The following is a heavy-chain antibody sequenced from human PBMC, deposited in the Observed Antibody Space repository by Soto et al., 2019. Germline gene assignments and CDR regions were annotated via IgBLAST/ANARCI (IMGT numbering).Heavy chain of an antibody. J-gene: IGHJ4*02. CDR1: GYPFSTYG. CDR2: SVANSGNR. CDR3: ARVAGYCSGNRFFDN. V-gene: IGHV1-18*01. D-gene: IGHD2-2*03. Sequence: QVQLVQSGAEVTKPGASVKVSCKTSGYPFSTYGLSWVRQAPGQGLEWMGWSVANSGNRIYAQKLQGRVTMYTDRSTNTGYMELLSLTADDSDLDYCARVAGYCSGNRFFDNWGQGTLVTVS.